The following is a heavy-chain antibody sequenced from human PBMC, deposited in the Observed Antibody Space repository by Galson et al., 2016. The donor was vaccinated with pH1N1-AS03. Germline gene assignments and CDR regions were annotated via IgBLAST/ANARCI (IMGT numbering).Heavy chain of an antibody. CDR1: GFSLSTSGMC. D-gene: IGHD4-17*01. V-gene: IGHV2-70*11. Sequence: PALVKPTQTLTLTCTFSGFSLSTSGMCVSWIRQPPGKALEWLARIDWNDNKYYSTSLKTRLTISKDTSKNQVVLTMTNMEPVDTATYYCARFHYGDYSGWFDPWGQGTLVTVSS. J-gene: IGHJ5*02. CDR3: ARFHYGDYSGWFDP. CDR2: IDWNDNK.